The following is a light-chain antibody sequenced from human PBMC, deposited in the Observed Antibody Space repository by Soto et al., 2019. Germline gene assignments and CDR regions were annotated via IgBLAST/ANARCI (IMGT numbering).Light chain of an antibody. CDR3: LQHNNYPYT. Sequence: DVQMTQSPSAMSASVGDRVTITCRASQDISRFVAWFQQKPGKAPARLIYDTSNLQPGVPSRFSGSGSGTEFTLAISGLQPEDFATYYCLQHNNYPYTFGQGTKLEIK. J-gene: IGKJ2*01. CDR2: DTS. V-gene: IGKV1-17*03. CDR1: QDISRF.